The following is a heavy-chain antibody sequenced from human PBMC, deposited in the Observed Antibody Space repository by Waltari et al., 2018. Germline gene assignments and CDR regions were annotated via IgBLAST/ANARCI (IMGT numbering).Heavy chain of an antibody. D-gene: IGHD5-12*01. CDR3: ARGGKEGMATISPFDY. Sequence: VQLVQSGAEVKKPGATVKISCKVSGYTFTDYYMHWVQQAPGKGLEWMGGIIPIFGTANYAQKFQGRVTITADESTSTAYMELSSLRSEDTAVYYCARGGKEGMATISPFDYWGQGTLVTVSS. CDR1: GYTFTDYY. CDR2: IIPIFGTA. V-gene: IGHV1-69*13. J-gene: IGHJ4*02.